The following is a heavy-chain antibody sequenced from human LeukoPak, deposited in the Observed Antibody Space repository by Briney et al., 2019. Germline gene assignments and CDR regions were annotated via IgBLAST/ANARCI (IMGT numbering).Heavy chain of an antibody. V-gene: IGHV1-18*01. CDR3: ARAWGGPSCSGGNCYSGLDY. Sequence: ASVKVSCKASGYTFTSYGISWVRQAPGQGLEWMGWISAYNGNTNYAQKLQGRVTMTTDTSTSTAYMELRSLRSDDTAVYYCARAWGGPSCSGGNCYSGLDYWGQGTLVTVSS. CDR1: GYTFTSYG. D-gene: IGHD2-15*01. J-gene: IGHJ4*02. CDR2: ISAYNGNT.